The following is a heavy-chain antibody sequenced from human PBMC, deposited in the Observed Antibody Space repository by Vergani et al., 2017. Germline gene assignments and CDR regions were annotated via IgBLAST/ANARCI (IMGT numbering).Heavy chain of an antibody. D-gene: IGHD1-26*01. J-gene: IGHJ4*02. CDR3: ASAQYSGSGGTVDY. CDR1: GFTFSSYS. V-gene: IGHV3-21*01. Sequence: EVKRVESGGGLVKPGGSLRLSWAASGFTFSSYSMNWVRQAPGKGLEWVSSISSSSSYIYYADSVKGRFTISRDNAKNSLYLQMNSLRAEAAAVYYCASAQYSGSGGTVDYWGQGTLVTVSS. CDR2: ISSSSSYI.